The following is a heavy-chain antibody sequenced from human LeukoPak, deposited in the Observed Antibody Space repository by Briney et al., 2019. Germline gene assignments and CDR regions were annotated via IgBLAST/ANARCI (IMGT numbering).Heavy chain of an antibody. J-gene: IGHJ4*02. Sequence: SETLSLTCTVSGDSISSGIYYWSWIRQPPGKGLQWIGDINHSGSPNYNPANYNPSLKSRVTISVDTSKNQFSLKLTSVTAADTAVYYCARGIQIGTGFWSGPGRLDFWGQGALVTVSS. V-gene: IGHV4-39*07. CDR1: GDSISSGIYY. CDR3: ARGIQIGTGFWSGPGRLDF. D-gene: IGHD3-3*01. CDR2: INHSG.